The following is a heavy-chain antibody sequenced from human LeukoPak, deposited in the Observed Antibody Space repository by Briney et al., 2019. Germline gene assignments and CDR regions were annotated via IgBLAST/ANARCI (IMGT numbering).Heavy chain of an antibody. CDR1: GFTFSGSA. J-gene: IGHJ4*02. CDR3: ARKHYYDSSGFFPPMDY. V-gene: IGHV3-73*01. Sequence: PGGSLRLSCAASGFTFSGSAMHWVRQASGKGLEWVGRIRSKANSYATAYAASVKGRFTISRDDSKNTLYLQMNSLRAEDTAVYYCARKHYYDSSGFFPPMDYWGQGTLVTVSS. CDR2: IRSKANSYAT. D-gene: IGHD3-22*01.